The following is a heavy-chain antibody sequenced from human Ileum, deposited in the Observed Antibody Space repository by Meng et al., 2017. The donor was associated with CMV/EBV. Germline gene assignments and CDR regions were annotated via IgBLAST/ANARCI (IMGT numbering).Heavy chain of an antibody. Sequence: SETLSLTCTVSGGAVSTYYWSWIRQSPGKGLEWIWYIHNSGSTQYNPSLKSRVTMSIDTSKNQLSLKLRSVTAADTAVYYCAKTYGRGPREGYFDYWGQGTLVTVSS. CDR1: GGAVSTYY. D-gene: IGHD1-26*01. CDR2: IHNSGST. CDR3: AKTYGRGPREGYFDY. J-gene: IGHJ4*02. V-gene: IGHV4-59*02.